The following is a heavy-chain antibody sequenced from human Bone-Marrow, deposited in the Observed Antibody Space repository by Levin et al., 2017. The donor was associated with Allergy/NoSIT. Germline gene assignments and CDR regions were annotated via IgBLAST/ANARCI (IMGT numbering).Heavy chain of an antibody. J-gene: IGHJ4*02. CDR3: ARAIVVQTVSGDFFDY. Sequence: ASVKVSCKASGYTFTSYYMHWVRQAPGQGLEWMGIINPSGGSTSYAQKFQGRVTMTRDTSTSTVYMELSSLRSEDTAVYYCARAIVVQTVSGDFFDYWGQGTLVTVSS. D-gene: IGHD2-21*01. CDR1: GYTFTSYY. V-gene: IGHV1-46*01. CDR2: INPSGGST.